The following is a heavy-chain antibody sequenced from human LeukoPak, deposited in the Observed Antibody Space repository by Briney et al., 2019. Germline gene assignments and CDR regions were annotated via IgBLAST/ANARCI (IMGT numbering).Heavy chain of an antibody. CDR2: ISTYNGNT. CDR1: GYTFTNNG. J-gene: IGHJ5*02. CDR3: ARDRVAERPGWFDP. Sequence: VASVKVSCKASGYTFTNNGISWVRQAPGQGLEWMGWISTYNGNTNYAQKFQGRVTMTTDTSTSTAYMELRSLKSDDTAVYYCARDRVAERPGWFDPWGQGTPVTVSS. V-gene: IGHV1-18*01. D-gene: IGHD6-19*01.